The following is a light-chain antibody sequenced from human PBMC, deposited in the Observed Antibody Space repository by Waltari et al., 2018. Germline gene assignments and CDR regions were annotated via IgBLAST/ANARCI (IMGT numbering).Light chain of an antibody. Sequence: DIVMTQSLLSLPVTPGEPASISCRSSQSLLHSNGYNYLDWYLQKPGQSPQLLIYLGSNRASGVPDRFSGSGSGTDFTLKISRVEAEDVGVYYCMQALQTPITFGGGTKVEIK. CDR1: QSLLHSNGYNY. J-gene: IGKJ4*01. CDR3: MQALQTPIT. CDR2: LGS. V-gene: IGKV2-28*01.